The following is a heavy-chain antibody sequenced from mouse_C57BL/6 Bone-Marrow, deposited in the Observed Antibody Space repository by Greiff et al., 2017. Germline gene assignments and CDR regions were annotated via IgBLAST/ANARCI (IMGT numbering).Heavy chain of an antibody. CDR2: ISAGGSYT. D-gene: IGHD1-1*01. V-gene: IGHV5-4*03. Sequence: EVKLMESGGGLVKPGGSLKLSCAASGFTFSSYAMSWVRQTPEKRLEWVATISAGGSYTYYPDNVKGRFTISRDNAKNNLYLQMSHLTSEDTAMYYCARGPYYYGSTPFAYWGQGTLVTVSA. CDR1: GFTFSSYA. CDR3: ARGPYYYGSTPFAY. J-gene: IGHJ3*01.